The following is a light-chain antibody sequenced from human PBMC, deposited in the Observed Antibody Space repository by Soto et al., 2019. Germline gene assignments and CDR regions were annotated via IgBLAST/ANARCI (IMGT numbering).Light chain of an antibody. J-gene: IGLJ3*02. CDR2: EVT. Sequence: QSVLTQPASVSGSPGQSITISCTGTSSDVGGYNYVSWYQQHPGKAPKLMIYEVTNRPSGVSNRFSGSKSGNTASLTISGLQAEDDADYFCGSYTSTPTWVFGGGTQLTVL. V-gene: IGLV2-14*01. CDR1: SSDVGGYNY. CDR3: GSYTSTPTWV.